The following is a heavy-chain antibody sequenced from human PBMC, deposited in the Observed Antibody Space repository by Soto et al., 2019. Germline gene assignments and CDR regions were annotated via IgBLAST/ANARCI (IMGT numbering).Heavy chain of an antibody. J-gene: IGHJ4*02. V-gene: IGHV4-4*02. CDR1: GGSISSSHW. CDR2: IYHSGST. CDR3: ASRYWQVGVTHFDY. D-gene: IGHD1-26*01. Sequence: QVQMQESGPGLVKPSGTLSLSCAVSGGSISSSHWWSWVRQPPGKGLEWIGEIYHSGSTNYNASPKSRVTTSVDKSKNQFSLNLSSVTAAETAVYYCASRYWQVGVTHFDYWGQGTLITVSS.